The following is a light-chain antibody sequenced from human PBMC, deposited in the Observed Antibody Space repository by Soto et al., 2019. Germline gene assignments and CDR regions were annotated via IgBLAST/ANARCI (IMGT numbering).Light chain of an antibody. J-gene: IGKJ3*01. CDR1: QSVRGNS. CDR3: QHYGALPVT. Sequence: EVVLTQSPGTLSLSPGEGATLSCRASQSVRGNSLAWYQQKPGQAPRLLIYSVSSRATGIPDRFSGSGSGTDFTLTISRLETEDFAVDYCQHYGALPVTFGPGITVDIK. CDR2: SVS. V-gene: IGKV3-20*01.